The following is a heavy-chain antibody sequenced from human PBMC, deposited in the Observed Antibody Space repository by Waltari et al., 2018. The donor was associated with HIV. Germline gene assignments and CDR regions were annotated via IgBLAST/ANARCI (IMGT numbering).Heavy chain of an antibody. V-gene: IGHV3-23*01. J-gene: IGHJ5*02. CDR1: GFTFSSYA. CDR3: AKAPIEGYSSNWYGGWFDP. D-gene: IGHD6-13*01. Sequence: EVQLLESGGDLVQPGGSLRLSCAASGFTFSSYAMSWVRQAPGQGLGWVSAISDSGGTTYYADSVKGRFTISRDNSKKTLYLQMNSLRADDTAVYYCAKAPIEGYSSNWYGGWFDPWGQGTLVTVSS. CDR2: ISDSGGTT.